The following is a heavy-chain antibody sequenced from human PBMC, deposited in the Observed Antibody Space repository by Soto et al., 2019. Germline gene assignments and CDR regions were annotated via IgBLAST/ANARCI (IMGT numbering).Heavy chain of an antibody. J-gene: IGHJ4*02. CDR3: ARQGVLWPHYFDY. D-gene: IGHD2-2*01. Sequence: QVQLQESGPGLVKPSETLSLTCTVSGGSISSYYWSWIRQPPGKGLEWIGYIYYSGSTNYNPSLKSRVPISVDTSKNQFSLKLSSVTAADTAVYYCARQGVLWPHYFDYWGQGTLVTVSS. V-gene: IGHV4-59*01. CDR1: GGSISSYY. CDR2: IYYSGST.